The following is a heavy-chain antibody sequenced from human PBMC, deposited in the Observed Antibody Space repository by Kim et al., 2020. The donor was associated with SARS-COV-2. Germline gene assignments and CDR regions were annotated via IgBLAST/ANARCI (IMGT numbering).Heavy chain of an antibody. CDR2: IYHSGST. Sequence: SETLSLTCTVSGYSISSVYYWGGRRHPPGKGLEWIGSIYHSGSTYYNPSLKSRVTISVDTSKNQFSLKLSTVTAEDTAVYYCARAGTVTNAVAYWVQGTL. CDR1: GYSISSVYY. D-gene: IGHD4-17*01. J-gene: IGHJ4*02. V-gene: IGHV4-38-2*02. CDR3: ARAGTVTNAVAY.